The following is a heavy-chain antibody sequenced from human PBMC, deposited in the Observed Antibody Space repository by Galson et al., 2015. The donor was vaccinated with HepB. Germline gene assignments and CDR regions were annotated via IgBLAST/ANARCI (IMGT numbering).Heavy chain of an antibody. CDR2: IIPILGIA. CDR1: GGTFSSYA. J-gene: IGHJ2*01. V-gene: IGHV1-69*04. D-gene: IGHD3-3*01. Sequence: SVKVSCKASGGTFSSYAISWVRQAPGQGLEWMGRIIPILGIANYAQKFQGRVTITADKSTSTAYMELSSLRSEDTAVYYCAREGHSSPSYHYDFWSGQAADLWGRGTLVTVSS. CDR3: AREGHSSPSYHYDFWSGQAADL.